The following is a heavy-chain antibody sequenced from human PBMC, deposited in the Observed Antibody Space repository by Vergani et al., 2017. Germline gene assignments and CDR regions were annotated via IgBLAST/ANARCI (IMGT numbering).Heavy chain of an antibody. V-gene: IGHV3-30*03. CDR1: GFTFSSYG. D-gene: IGHD3-3*01. Sequence: QVQLVESGGGVVQPGRSLRLSCAASGFTFSSYGMHWVRQAPGKGLEWVAVISYDGSNKYYADSVKGRFTISRDNSKNTLYLQMNSLRAEDTAVYYCARTDWSGYYPYYMDVWGKGTTVTVSS. CDR2: ISYDGSNK. CDR3: ARTDWSGYYPYYMDV. J-gene: IGHJ6*03.